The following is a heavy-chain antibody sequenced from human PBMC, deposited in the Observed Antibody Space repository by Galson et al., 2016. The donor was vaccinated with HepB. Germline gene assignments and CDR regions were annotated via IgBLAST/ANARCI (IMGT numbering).Heavy chain of an antibody. V-gene: IGHV3-23*01. CDR1: EFTFSSYA. J-gene: IGHJ6*02. CDR2: IDSSGHST. CDR3: AKAATPVFYYHGMDV. Sequence: SLRLSCAASEFTFSSYAMSWVRQAPGKGLEWVSAIDSSGHSTYYTDSVTGRFTISRDNSKNTLYLQMNSLRYEDKAVYYCAKAATPVFYYHGMDVWGQWTTVTVSS.